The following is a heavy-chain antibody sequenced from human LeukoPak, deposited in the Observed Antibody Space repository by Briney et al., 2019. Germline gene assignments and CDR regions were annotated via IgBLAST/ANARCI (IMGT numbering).Heavy chain of an antibody. V-gene: IGHV3-73*01. CDR3: TLPGDRSGYPFDY. D-gene: IGHD3-22*01. J-gene: IGHJ4*02. CDR2: IRSKANSYAT. CDR1: GFTFSGSA. Sequence: PGGSLKLSCAASGFTFSGSAMHWVRQASGKGLEWVGRIRSKANSYATAYAASVKGRFTISRDDSKNTAYLQMNSLKTEDTAVYYCTLPGDRSGYPFDYWGQGTLVTVSS.